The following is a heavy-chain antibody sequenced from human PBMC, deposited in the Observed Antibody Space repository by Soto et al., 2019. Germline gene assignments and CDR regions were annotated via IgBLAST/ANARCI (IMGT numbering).Heavy chain of an antibody. CDR3: AHRLTRSGYDAFDV. V-gene: IGHV2-5*02. Sequence: QITLKESGRTLVEPTQSLTLTCTFSGFSLYTSTVGVGWVRQPRGKALEWLALIYWDDDRRYSPSLKNRLTITKDASKNQVVLTVNNMDPVDTGTYYGAHRLTRSGYDAFDVWGQGILVTVSS. D-gene: IGHD3-3*01. J-gene: IGHJ3*01. CDR2: IYWDDDR. CDR1: GFSLYTSTVG.